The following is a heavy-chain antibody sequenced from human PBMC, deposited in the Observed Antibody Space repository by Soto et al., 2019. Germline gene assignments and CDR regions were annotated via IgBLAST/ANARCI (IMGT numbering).Heavy chain of an antibody. D-gene: IGHD3-10*01. Sequence: SETLSLTCTVSGGSICSYDWSWIRQPPGKGLEWIGYIYYSGSTNYNPSLKSRITITVDTSKNQFSLKLNSVTAADTAVYYCARHGSGSYYNNWFDPWGQGTLVTVSS. J-gene: IGHJ5*02. V-gene: IGHV4-59*08. CDR3: ARHGSGSYYNNWFDP. CDR1: GGSICSYD. CDR2: IYYSGST.